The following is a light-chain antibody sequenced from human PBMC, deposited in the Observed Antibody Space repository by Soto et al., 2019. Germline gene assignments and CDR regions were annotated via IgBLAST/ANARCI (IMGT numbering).Light chain of an antibody. CDR1: QSVTSN. Sequence: EIVMTQSPATLSVSPGERATLSCRASQSVTSNFAWYQQKPGQAPRLLIYGASTRATGIPARFSGSGSGTEFPLTISSLQSEDFAVYYCQQYNNWPPTFGQGTRLEIK. CDR3: QQYNNWPPT. CDR2: GAS. J-gene: IGKJ5*01. V-gene: IGKV3-15*01.